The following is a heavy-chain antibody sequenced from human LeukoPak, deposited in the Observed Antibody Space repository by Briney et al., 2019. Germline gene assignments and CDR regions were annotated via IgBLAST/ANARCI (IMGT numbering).Heavy chain of an antibody. J-gene: IGHJ4*02. CDR1: GFAFSRSP. V-gene: IGHV3-23*01. Sequence: PGGSLRLSCAASGFAFSRSPMIWVRQAPGKGLEWVSSITGIGDGTYYADSVEGRFTISRDNSQNTLYLQMNGLRADDAAVYYCARDHENGPNIGFDYWGQGTLVTVSS. D-gene: IGHD4/OR15-4a*01. CDR2: ITGIGDGT. CDR3: ARDHENGPNIGFDY.